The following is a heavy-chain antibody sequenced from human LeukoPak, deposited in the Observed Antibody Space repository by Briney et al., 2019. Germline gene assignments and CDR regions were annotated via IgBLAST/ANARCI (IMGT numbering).Heavy chain of an antibody. V-gene: IGHV4-59*01. CDR1: GGSISSYY. CDR2: IYYSGST. Sequence: PSETLSLTCTVSGGSISSYYWSWIRQPPGKGLEWIGYIYYSGSTNYNPSLKSRVTISVDTSKNQFSLRLSSVTAADTAFYYCARMATGCSGGTCYYLIDYWGQGTLVTVSS. D-gene: IGHD2-15*01. CDR3: ARMATGCSGGTCYYLIDY. J-gene: IGHJ4*02.